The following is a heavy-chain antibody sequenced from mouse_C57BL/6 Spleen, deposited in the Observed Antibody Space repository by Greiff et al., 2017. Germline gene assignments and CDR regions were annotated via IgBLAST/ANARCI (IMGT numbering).Heavy chain of an antibody. D-gene: IGHD1-1*01. CDR1: GFTFSSYA. CDR2: ISDGGSYT. J-gene: IGHJ1*03. Sequence: EVKVVESGGGLVKPGGSLKLSCAASGFTFSSYAMSWVRQTPEKRLEWVATISDGGSYTYYPDNVKGRFTISRDNAKNNLYLQMSHLKSEDTAMYYCARGYYGSSYLWYFDVWGTGTTVTVSS. V-gene: IGHV5-4*03. CDR3: ARGYYGSSYLWYFDV.